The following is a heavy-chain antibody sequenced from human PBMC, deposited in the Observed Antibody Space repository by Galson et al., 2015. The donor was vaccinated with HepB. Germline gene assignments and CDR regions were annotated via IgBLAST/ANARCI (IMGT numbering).Heavy chain of an antibody. J-gene: IGHJ4*02. CDR1: GFTFTSSA. CDR3: AADLSANYGDSYFDY. V-gene: IGHV1-58*01. Sequence: SVKVSCKASGFTFTSSAVQWVRQARGQRLEWIGWIVVGSGNTNYAQKFQERVTITRDMSTSTAYMKLSRLRSEDTAVYYCAADLSANYGDSYFDYWGQGTLVTVSS. CDR2: IVVGSGNT. D-gene: IGHD4-17*01.